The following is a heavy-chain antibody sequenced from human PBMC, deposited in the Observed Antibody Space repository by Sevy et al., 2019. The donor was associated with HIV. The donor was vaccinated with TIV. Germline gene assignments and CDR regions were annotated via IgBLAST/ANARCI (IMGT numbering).Heavy chain of an antibody. J-gene: IGHJ6*02. V-gene: IGHV4-61*02. CDR3: AREVQSTFRYPIFCHSSGYYGMDV. CDR2: IYTSGST. CDR1: GGSISSGSYY. Sequence: SETLSLTCTVSGGSISSGSYYWSWIRQPAGKGLEWIGRIYTSGSTNYNPSLKSRVTMSVDTSKNQFSLKLSSVTAADTAVYYCAREVQSTFRYPIFCHSSGYYGMDVWGQGTTVTVSS. D-gene: IGHD3-22*01.